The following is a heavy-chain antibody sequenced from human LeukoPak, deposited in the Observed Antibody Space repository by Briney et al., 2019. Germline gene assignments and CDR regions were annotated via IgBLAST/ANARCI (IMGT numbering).Heavy chain of an antibody. CDR2: INHSGST. V-gene: IGHV4-34*01. Sequence: SETLSLTCAVYGGSFSGYYWSWIRQPPGKGLGWIGEINHSGSTNYNPSLKRRVTISVDTSKNQFSLKLSSVTAADTAVYYFAQPYSSGPLWGQGTMVTVSS. D-gene: IGHD6-19*01. J-gene: IGHJ3*01. CDR3: AQPYSSGPL. CDR1: GGSFSGYY.